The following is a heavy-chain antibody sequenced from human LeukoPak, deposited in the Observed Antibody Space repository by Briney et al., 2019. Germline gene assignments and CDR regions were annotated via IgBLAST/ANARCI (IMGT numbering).Heavy chain of an antibody. J-gene: IGHJ4*02. Sequence: PGGSLRLSCAASGFTFSSYSMNWVRQAPGKGLEWVSSISSSSSYIYYADSGKGRFTISRDNAKNSLYLQMNSLRAEDTAVYYCARERPITMVRGGSYFDYWGQGTLVTVSS. V-gene: IGHV3-21*01. CDR3: ARERPITMVRGGSYFDY. CDR2: ISSSSSYI. CDR1: GFTFSSYS. D-gene: IGHD3-10*01.